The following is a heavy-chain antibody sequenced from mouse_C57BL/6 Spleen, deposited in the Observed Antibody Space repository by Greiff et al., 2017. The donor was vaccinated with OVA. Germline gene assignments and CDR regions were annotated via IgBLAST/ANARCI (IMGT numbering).Heavy chain of an antibody. D-gene: IGHD3-2*02. J-gene: IGHJ3*01. V-gene: IGHV5-12*01. Sequence: EVKLMESGGGLVQPGGSLKLSCAASGFTFSDYYMYWVRQTPEKRLEWVAYISNGGGSTYYPDTVKGRFTISRDNAKNTLYLQMSRLKSEDTAMYYCARHGSSGYRFAYWGQGTLVTVSA. CDR2: ISNGGGST. CDR1: GFTFSDYY. CDR3: ARHGSSGYRFAY.